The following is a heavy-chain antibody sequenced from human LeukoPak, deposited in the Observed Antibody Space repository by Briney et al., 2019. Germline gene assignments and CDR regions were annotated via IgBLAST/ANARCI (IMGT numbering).Heavy chain of an antibody. V-gene: IGHV1-8*02. CDR1: GYTFTSYY. CDR3: ARVSYGDYGYYYYMDV. J-gene: IGHJ6*03. CDR2: MNPNSGNT. D-gene: IGHD4-17*01. Sequence: ASVKVSCKASGYTFTSYYMHWVRQATGQGLEWMGWMNPNSGNTGYAQKFQGRVTMTRNTSISTAYMELSSLRSEDTAVYYCARVSYGDYGYYYYMDVWGKGTTVTISS.